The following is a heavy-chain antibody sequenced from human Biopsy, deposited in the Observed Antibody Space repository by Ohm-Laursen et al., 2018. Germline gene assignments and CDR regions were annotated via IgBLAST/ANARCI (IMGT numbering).Heavy chain of an antibody. V-gene: IGHV4-4*07. CDR2: IYSNGNT. CDR3: ARDEGLLRAFDI. Sequence: GTLSLTWTVSGGPISGHFWSWVRQPAGKGLEWIGRIYSNGNTNYNPSLKSRVSMSVDTSKNHFSLNLTSVTAADTAVYYCARDEGLLRAFDIWGQGTLGTVSS. J-gene: IGHJ3*02. D-gene: IGHD1-26*01. CDR1: GGPISGHF.